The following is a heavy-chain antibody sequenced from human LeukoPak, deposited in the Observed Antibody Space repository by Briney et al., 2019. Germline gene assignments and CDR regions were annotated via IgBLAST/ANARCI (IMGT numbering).Heavy chain of an antibody. V-gene: IGHV3-30-3*01. CDR1: GFTFSSYA. D-gene: IGHD6-13*01. J-gene: IGHJ4*02. CDR2: ISCDGSNK. Sequence: GGSLRLSCAASGFTFSSYAMHWVRQAPGKGLEWVAVISCDGSNKYYADSVKGRFTISRDNSKNTLYLQMNSLRAEDTAVYYCARDQYSSSWYEGNYFDYWGQGTLVTVSS. CDR3: ARDQYSSSWYEGNYFDY.